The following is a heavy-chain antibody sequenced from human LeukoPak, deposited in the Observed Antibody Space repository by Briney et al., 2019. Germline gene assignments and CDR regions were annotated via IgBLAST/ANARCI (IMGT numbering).Heavy chain of an antibody. CDR2: ISNNGGSS. J-gene: IGHJ4*02. CDR1: GFTFSAYA. V-gene: IGHV3-64D*09. Sequence: GGSLRLSCSASGFTFSAYAMYWVRQAPGKGLEYVSGISNNGGSSFYADSVKSRFTISRDNSKNTLYLQMSSLRAEDTAVYYCVKITSVTGGDCWGQGTRLTVSS. D-gene: IGHD1-1*01. CDR3: VKITSVTGGDC.